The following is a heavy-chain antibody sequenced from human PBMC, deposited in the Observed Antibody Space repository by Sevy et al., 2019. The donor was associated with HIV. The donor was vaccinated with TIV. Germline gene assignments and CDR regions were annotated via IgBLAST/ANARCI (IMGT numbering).Heavy chain of an antibody. CDR2: VNSDGSST. Sequence: GGSLRRPCAASGFTFSTYWMHWARQAPGKGLVWVSRVNSDGSSTIYADSVKGRFTISRDNAKNTLYLQMNSLRAEDTAVYYCARTASMDYFFYYAMDVWGQGTTVTVSS. CDR3: ARTASMDYFFYYAMDV. V-gene: IGHV3-74*01. CDR1: GFTFSTYW. J-gene: IGHJ6*02.